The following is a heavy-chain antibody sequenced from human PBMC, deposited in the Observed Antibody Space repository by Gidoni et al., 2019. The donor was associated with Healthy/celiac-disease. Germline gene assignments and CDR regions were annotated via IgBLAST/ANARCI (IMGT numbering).Heavy chain of an antibody. CDR3: ASNNPSYGDLNYYYYGMDV. J-gene: IGHJ6*02. D-gene: IGHD2-21*02. CDR2: INHSGST. Sequence: QVQLQQWGAGLLKPSETLSLTCAVYGGSFSGYYWSWIRQPPGKGLEWIGEINHSGSTNYNPSLKSRVTISVDTSKNQFSLKLSSVTAADTAVYYCASNNPSYGDLNYYYYGMDVWGQGTTVTVSS. CDR1: GGSFSGYY. V-gene: IGHV4-34*01.